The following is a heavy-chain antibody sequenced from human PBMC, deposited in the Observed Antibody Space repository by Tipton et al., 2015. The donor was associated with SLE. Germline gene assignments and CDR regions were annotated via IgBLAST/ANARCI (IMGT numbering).Heavy chain of an antibody. V-gene: IGHV4-39*07. CDR2: IYYSGST. D-gene: IGHD2-21*01. CDR1: GGPISSSSYY. Sequence: LRLSCTVSGGPISSSSYYWGWIRQPPGKGLEWIGSIYYSGSTYYNPSLKSRVTISVDTSMNHLSLNVTSVTAALVIPMFASWGQGTLVTVSS. J-gene: IGHJ5*02. CDR3: S.